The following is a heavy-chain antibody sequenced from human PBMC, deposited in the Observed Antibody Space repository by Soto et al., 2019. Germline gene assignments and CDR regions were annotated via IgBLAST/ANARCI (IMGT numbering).Heavy chain of an antibody. V-gene: IGHV1-69*13. CDR1: GGTFSSHS. CDR3: ATGSFTSTGGRIGYHYNAMDV. J-gene: IGHJ6*02. D-gene: IGHD1-1*01. Sequence: SVKVSCKSSGGTFSSHSIDWVRQAPGQGLEWMGGIIPIFGPANFAKKFQGRVTITADESTTTAYMELSSLTSEDTAVYYCATGSFTSTGGRIGYHYNAMDVWGQGTTVT. CDR2: IIPIFGPA.